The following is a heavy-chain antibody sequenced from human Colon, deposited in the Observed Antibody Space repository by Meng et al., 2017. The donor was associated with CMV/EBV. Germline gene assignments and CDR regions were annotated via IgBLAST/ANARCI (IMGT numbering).Heavy chain of an antibody. V-gene: IGHV3-7*01. Sequence: ETLSLTCTVSGGSVSSGSYYWSWIRQPPGKGLEWVANIKPDGSEKYYVDSVKGRFTISRDNARNSVYLQMDSLRAEDTAVYYCARIIVGDNDYFDYWGQGTLLTVSS. CDR3: ARIIVGDNDYFDY. CDR2: IKPDGSEK. D-gene: IGHD1-26*01. CDR1: GGSVSSGSYY. J-gene: IGHJ4*02.